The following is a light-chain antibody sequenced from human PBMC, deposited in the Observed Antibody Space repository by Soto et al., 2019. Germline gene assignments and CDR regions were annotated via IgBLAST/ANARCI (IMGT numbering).Light chain of an antibody. CDR2: DND. CDR3: GTWDSSLSVVV. J-gene: IGLJ2*01. V-gene: IGLV1-51*01. CDR1: SSNIGNNY. Sequence: QAVLTQPPSVSAAAGQKVTISCSGGSSNIGNNYVSWYQQLPGTAPKLLIYDNDYRPSGIPDRFSGSKSGTSATLGITGLQTGDEANYYCGTWDSSLSVVVFGGGTKLTVL.